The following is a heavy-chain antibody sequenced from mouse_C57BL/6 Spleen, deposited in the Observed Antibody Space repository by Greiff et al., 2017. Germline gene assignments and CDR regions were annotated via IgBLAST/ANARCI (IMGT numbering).Heavy chain of an antibody. J-gene: IGHJ4*01. D-gene: IGHD2-3*01. CDR1: GFTFSSYG. V-gene: IGHV5-6*01. Sequence: EVHLVESGGDLVMPGGSLKLSCAASGFTFSSYGMSWVRQTPDKRLEWVATISSGGSYTYYPDSVKGRFTISRDNAKNTLYLQMSSLESEDTAMYYCARQVEDGYPYYYAMDYWGQGTSVTVSS. CDR2: ISSGGSYT. CDR3: ARQVEDGYPYYYAMDY.